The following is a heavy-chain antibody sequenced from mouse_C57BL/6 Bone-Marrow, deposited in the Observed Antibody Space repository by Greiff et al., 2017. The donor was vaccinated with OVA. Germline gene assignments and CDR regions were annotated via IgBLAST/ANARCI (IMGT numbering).Heavy chain of an antibody. D-gene: IGHD2-3*01. CDR2: IDPEDGDT. J-gene: IGHJ4*01. CDR3: TTSDGYLYYYAMDY. CDR1: GFNINDYY. Sequence: EVQLQQSGAELVRPGASVKLSCTASGFNINDYYMHWVKQRPEKGLEWIGRIDPEDGDTEYAPKFQGKATMTADTSSNTAYLQLSSLTSEDTAVYYCTTSDGYLYYYAMDYWGQGTSVTVSS. V-gene: IGHV14-1*01.